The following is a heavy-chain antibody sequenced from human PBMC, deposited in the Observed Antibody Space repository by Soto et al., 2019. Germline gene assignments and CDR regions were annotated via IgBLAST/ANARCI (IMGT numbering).Heavy chain of an antibody. CDR2: ISGYNDNT. CDR3: ARENWNYDYLYGMNV. J-gene: IGHJ6*02. CDR1: GSPFATYG. Sequence: ASGRFSSAAAGSPFATYGIIWVRQAPVQGLEWMGWISGYNDNTNYAQEFEGRVTMTTDTCTSTAYMEVRSLTSDDSAVYYGARENWNYDYLYGMNVCGQGSTVTVSS. V-gene: IGHV1-18*04. D-gene: IGHD1-1*01.